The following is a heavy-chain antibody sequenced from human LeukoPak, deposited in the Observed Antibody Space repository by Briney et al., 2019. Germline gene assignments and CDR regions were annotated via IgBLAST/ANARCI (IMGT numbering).Heavy chain of an antibody. CDR1: GGTFISYA. J-gene: IGHJ6*03. D-gene: IGHD5-18*01. V-gene: IGHV1-69*05. CDR3: ARDTAMDSGALYYYYYYMDV. Sequence: GSSVKVSCKASGGTFISYAISWVRHAPRQGLEWMGRVIPIFGTANYAQKFQGRVTITTDESTNTAYMELSSLRSEDTAAYYCARDTAMDSGALYYYYYYMDVWGKGTTVTVSS. CDR2: VIPIFGTA.